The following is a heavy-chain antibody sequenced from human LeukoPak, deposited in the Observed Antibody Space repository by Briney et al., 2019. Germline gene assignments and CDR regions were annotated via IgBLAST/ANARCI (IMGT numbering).Heavy chain of an antibody. D-gene: IGHD4-17*01. Sequence: GGSLRLSCVASGFTFSSYWMAWVRQAPEKGLECVATVSQDGSQKYYVDSVKGRFTISRDNAKNSLYLQMNSLRAEDTAIYYCARHGDFDFAYWGQGTLVTVSS. J-gene: IGHJ4*02. CDR2: VSQDGSQK. V-gene: IGHV3-7*01. CDR3: ARHGDFDFAY. CDR1: GFTFSSYW.